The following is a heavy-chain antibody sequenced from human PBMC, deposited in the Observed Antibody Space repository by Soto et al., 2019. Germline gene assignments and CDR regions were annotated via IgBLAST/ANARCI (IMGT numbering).Heavy chain of an antibody. Sequence: QVHLQESGPGLVKPSETLSLTCAVSSASVDSDNWSWIRQPPGKGLAWIGYISPNGRTNSNPSLRGRVAISIDKSKTPFSLRLASVFAADAAVYCCARMRVLVEISPFVEQWGQGTLVTVSS. CDR3: ARMRVLVEISPFVEQ. D-gene: IGHD3-16*02. J-gene: IGHJ4*02. CDR2: ISPNGRT. CDR1: SASVDSDN. V-gene: IGHV4-59*02.